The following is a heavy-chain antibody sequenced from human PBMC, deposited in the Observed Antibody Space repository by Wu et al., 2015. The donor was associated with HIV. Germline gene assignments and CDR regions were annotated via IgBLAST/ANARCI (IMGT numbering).Heavy chain of an antibody. Sequence: QVQLVQSGAEVKKPGASVKVSCKASGYTFTSYGISWVRQAPGQGLEWMGWISAYNGNTNYAQKLQGRVTMTTDTSTSTAYMELRSLRSDDTAVYYCARDRSFIFAVAGTNDAFDIWGQGTMVTVSS. CDR3: ARDRSFIFAVAGTNDAFDI. V-gene: IGHV1-18*01. J-gene: IGHJ3*02. D-gene: IGHD6-19*01. CDR2: ISAYNGNT. CDR1: GYTFTSYG.